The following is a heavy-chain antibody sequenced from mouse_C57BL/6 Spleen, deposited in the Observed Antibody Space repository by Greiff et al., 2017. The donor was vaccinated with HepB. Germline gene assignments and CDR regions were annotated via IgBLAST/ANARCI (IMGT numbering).Heavy chain of an antibody. CDR1: GFTITDYY. CDR2: IDPEDGET. J-gene: IGHJ3*01. CDR3: ALYYGCGEGSWFAD. Sequence: DVKLQESGAELVKPGASVKLSCTASGFTITDYYMHWVKQRPEQGLEWIGRIDPEDGETKYAQKFQGKATITADTSSNTAYLQLSSLTSEDTAVYYCALYYGCGEGSWFADWGKGTLVTVSS. D-gene: IGHD2-2*01. V-gene: IGHV14-2*01.